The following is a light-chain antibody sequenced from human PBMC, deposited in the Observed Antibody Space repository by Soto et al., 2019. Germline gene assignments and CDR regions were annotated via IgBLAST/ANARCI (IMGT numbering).Light chain of an antibody. CDR1: QSLSSH. V-gene: IGKV1-39*01. CDR2: AAS. CDR3: QQSYSSPWT. Sequence: DIQMTQSPSSLSASVGPRVPITCLASQSLSSHLNWYPQKTPTAPKFLIFAASSLQTWLPSRVSGSGSGTDVTLTISSLQPEDFANYYCQQSYSSPWTFGQGTKVDIK. J-gene: IGKJ1*01.